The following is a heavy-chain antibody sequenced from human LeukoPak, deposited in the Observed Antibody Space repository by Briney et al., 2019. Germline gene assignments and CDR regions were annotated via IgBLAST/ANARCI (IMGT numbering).Heavy chain of an antibody. CDR1: GFTFHNYA. J-gene: IGHJ4*02. CDR2: ISGGGDTT. D-gene: IGHD3-22*01. CDR3: TRPSYDSSVSGVVY. V-gene: IGHV3-23*01. Sequence: GGSLRLSCAASGFTFHNYAMNWVRQAPGKGLEWVSHISGGGDTTYYTASVKGRFTISRDNSEGTLSLQMNSLRPEDTAVYYCTRPSYDSSVSGVVYWGQGTLVTVSS.